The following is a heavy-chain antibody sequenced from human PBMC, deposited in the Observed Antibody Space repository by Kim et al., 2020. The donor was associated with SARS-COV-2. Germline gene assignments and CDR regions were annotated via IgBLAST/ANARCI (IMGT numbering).Heavy chain of an antibody. V-gene: IGHV3-30*07. Sequence: VKGRFTISRDNSKNTLYLQMNSLRAEDTAVYYCASVGSIRYFDWLYYFDYWGQGTLVTVSS. CDR3: ASVGSIRYFDWLYYFDY. J-gene: IGHJ4*02. D-gene: IGHD3-9*01.